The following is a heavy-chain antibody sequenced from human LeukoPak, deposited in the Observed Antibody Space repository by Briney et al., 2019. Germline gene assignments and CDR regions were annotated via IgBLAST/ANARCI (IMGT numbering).Heavy chain of an antibody. J-gene: IGHJ3*02. CDR2: ISWNTGDK. CDR1: GFIFDNYA. Sequence: PGGSLRLSCAAAGFIFDNYAMHWVRQAPGKGLEWVSRISWNTGDKGYADSVKGRFTISRDNAKNSLYLQMNSLRPEDTALYYCAKGTTFDAFDMWGQGTMVTVFS. D-gene: IGHD3-16*01. CDR3: AKGTTFDAFDM. V-gene: IGHV3-9*01.